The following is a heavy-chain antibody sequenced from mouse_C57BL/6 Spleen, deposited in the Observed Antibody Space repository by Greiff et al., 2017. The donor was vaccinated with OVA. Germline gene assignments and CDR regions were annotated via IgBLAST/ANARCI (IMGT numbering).Heavy chain of an antibody. D-gene: IGHD2-4*01. CDR3: ARNDYDDHYFDY. CDR1: GYSITSGYY. Sequence: VQLKESGPGLVKPSQSLSLTCSVTGYSITSGYYWNWIRQFPGNKLEWMGYISYDGSNNYNPSLKNRISITRDTSKNQFFLKLNSVTTEDTATYYCARNDYDDHYFDYWGQGTTLTVSS. V-gene: IGHV3-6*01. J-gene: IGHJ2*01. CDR2: ISYDGSN.